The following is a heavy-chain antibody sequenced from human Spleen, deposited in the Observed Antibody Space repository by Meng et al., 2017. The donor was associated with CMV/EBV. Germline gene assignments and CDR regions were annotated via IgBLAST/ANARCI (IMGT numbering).Heavy chain of an antibody. Sequence: GESLKISCAASGFTFSNYVMSWVRQAPGKGLEWVSTINTSGGTTYYTGSVKGRFTLSRDNSKNMMYLQMNSLRAEDTAVYYCAKDAPNSGGNPGNWFDPWGQGALVTVSS. CDR3: AKDAPNSGGNPGNWFDP. D-gene: IGHD4-23*01. CDR1: GFTFSNYV. V-gene: IGHV3-23*01. J-gene: IGHJ5*02. CDR2: INTSGGTT.